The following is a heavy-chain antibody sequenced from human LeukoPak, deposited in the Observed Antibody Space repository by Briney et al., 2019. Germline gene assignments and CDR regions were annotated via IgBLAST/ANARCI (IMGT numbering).Heavy chain of an antibody. CDR3: AKDWGVVVAARMRRNNWFDP. CDR2: ISGSGGST. D-gene: IGHD2-15*01. Sequence: PGGSLRLSCAASGFTFSSYAMSWVRQAPGKGLEWVSAISGSGGSTYYADSVKGRFTISRDNSKNTLYLQMNSLRAEDTAVYYCAKDWGVVVAARMRRNNWFDPWGQGTLVTVSS. CDR1: GFTFSSYA. V-gene: IGHV3-23*01. J-gene: IGHJ5*02.